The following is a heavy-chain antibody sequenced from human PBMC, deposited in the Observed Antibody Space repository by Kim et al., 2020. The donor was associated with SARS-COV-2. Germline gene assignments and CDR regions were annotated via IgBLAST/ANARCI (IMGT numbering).Heavy chain of an antibody. CDR1: GGSISSYY. CDR2: IYYSGST. Sequence: SETLSLTCTVSGGSISSYYWSWIRQPPGKGLEWIGYIYYSGSTNYNPSLKSRVTISVDTSKNQFSLKLSSVTAADTAVYYCAREDSGYYKRSGGRYYYGMDVWGQGTTVTVSS. J-gene: IGHJ6*02. V-gene: IGHV4-59*01. CDR3: AREDSGYYKRSGGRYYYGMDV. D-gene: IGHD5-12*01.